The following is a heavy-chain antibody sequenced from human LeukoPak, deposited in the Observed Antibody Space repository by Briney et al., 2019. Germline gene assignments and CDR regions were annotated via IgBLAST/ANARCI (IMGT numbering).Heavy chain of an antibody. CDR1: GGTFSSYA. D-gene: IGHD1-26*01. Sequence: SVKVSCKASGGTFSSYAISWVRQAPGQGLEWMGGIIPIFGTANYAQKFQGRVTITADESTSTAYMELSSLRSEDTAAYYCARSRIVGALGSFDYWGQGTLVTVSS. V-gene: IGHV1-69*13. CDR2: IIPIFGTA. J-gene: IGHJ4*02. CDR3: ARSRIVGALGSFDY.